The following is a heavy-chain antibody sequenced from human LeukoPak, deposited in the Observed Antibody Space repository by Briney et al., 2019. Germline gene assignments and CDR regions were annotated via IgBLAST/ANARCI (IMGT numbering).Heavy chain of an antibody. J-gene: IGHJ4*02. CDR2: IIPIFGTA. CDR3: ATEAGSGSYYNVDFDY. V-gene: IGHV1-69*05. D-gene: IGHD3-10*01. Sequence: AVKVSCKASGGTFSSYAISWVRQAPGQGLEWMGGIIPIFGTANYAQKFQGRVTITTDESTSTAYMELSSLRSEDTAVYYCATEAGSGSYYNVDFDYWGQGTLVTVSS. CDR1: GGTFSSYA.